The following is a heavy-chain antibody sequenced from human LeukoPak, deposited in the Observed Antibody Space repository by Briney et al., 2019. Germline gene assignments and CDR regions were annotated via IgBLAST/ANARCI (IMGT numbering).Heavy chain of an antibody. Sequence: GGSLRLCCAASGFTFDDYAMHWVRQAPGKGLVWVSGISWNSGSIGYADSVKGRFTISRDNAKNSLYLQMNSLRAEDTALYYCARYSSSWYGDYFDYWGQGTLVTVSS. J-gene: IGHJ4*02. CDR2: ISWNSGSI. D-gene: IGHD6-13*01. CDR3: ARYSSSWYGDYFDY. V-gene: IGHV3-9*01. CDR1: GFTFDDYA.